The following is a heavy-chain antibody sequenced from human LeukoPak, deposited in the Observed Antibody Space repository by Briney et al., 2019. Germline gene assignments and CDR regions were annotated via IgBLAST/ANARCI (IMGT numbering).Heavy chain of an antibody. CDR3: ARDSRSSAWGDFDY. D-gene: IGHD6-19*01. CDR1: GYTFTSYG. J-gene: IGHJ4*02. Sequence: GASVKVSCKASGYTFTSYGISWVRQAPGQGLEWMGWISAYNGNTNHAQKLQGRVTMTTDTSTSTAYMELRSLRSDDTAVYYCARDSRSSAWGDFDYWGQGTLVTVSS. CDR2: ISAYNGNT. V-gene: IGHV1-18*01.